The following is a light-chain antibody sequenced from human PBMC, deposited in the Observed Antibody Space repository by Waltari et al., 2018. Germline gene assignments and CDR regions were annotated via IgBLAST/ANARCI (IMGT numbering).Light chain of an antibody. J-gene: IGKJ1*01. CDR1: QSVGSN. Sequence: ETVMQQSPATLAVSQGERVSLSCRASQSVGSNLAWYQQRPGQAPRLLIYGASTRATGIPARSSGSGSGTEFTLTISSLQSEDFAVYYCQQYTYWPPGTFGQGTKVEIK. CDR3: QQYTYWPPGT. V-gene: IGKV3-15*01. CDR2: GAS.